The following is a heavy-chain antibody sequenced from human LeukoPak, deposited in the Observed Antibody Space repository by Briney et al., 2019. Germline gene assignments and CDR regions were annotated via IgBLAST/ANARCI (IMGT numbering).Heavy chain of an antibody. J-gene: IGHJ5*02. V-gene: IGHV4-59*11. CDR3: ARAGSGWSNWFDP. CDR1: GGSISGHY. CDR2: IYYSGTT. Sequence: PSETLSLTCIVSGGSISGHYWSWIRQPPGKGLEWIGYIYYSGTTNYNPSLKSRVTISVDTSKNQFSLKLNSVTAADTAVYYCARAGSGWSNWFDPWGQGTLVTVSS. D-gene: IGHD6-19*01.